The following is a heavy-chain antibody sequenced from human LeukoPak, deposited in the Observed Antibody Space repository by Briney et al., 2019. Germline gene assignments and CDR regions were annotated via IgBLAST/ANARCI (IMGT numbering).Heavy chain of an antibody. D-gene: IGHD2-2*01. V-gene: IGHV4-34*01. J-gene: IGHJ3*02. CDR2: INHSGST. CDR3: ARGPRRYGVVVPAAPSGAFDI. CDR1: GGSFSGYY. Sequence: SETLSLTCAVYGGSFSGYYWSWIRQPPGKGLEWIGEINHSGSTNYNPSLKSRVTILVDTSKNQFSLKLSSVTAADTAVYYCARGPRRYGVVVPAAPSGAFDIWGQGTMVTVSS.